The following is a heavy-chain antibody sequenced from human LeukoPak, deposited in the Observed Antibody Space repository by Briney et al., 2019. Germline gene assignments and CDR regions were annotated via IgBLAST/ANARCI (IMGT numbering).Heavy chain of an antibody. D-gene: IGHD4-17*01. CDR2: INHSGST. V-gene: IGHV4-34*01. Sequence: SETLSLTCAVYGGSFSGYYWSWIRQPPGKGLEWIGEINHSGSTNYNPSLKSRVTISVDTSKNQFSLKLSSVTAADTAVYYCVRRVTTLDHWGQGTLVTVSS. CDR3: VRRVTTLDH. CDR1: GGSFSGYY. J-gene: IGHJ4*02.